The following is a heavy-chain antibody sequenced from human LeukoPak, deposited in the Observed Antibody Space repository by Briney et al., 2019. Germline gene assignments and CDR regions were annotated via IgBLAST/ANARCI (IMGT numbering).Heavy chain of an antibody. V-gene: IGHV3-23*01. D-gene: IGHD5-12*01. CDR2: ISGSGGST. J-gene: IGHJ4*02. CDR1: GFTVSSNH. Sequence: GGSLRLSCAASGFTVSSNHMTWVRQAPGKGLEWVSAISGSGGSTYYADSVKGRFTISRDNSKNTLYLQMNGLRAEDTAVYYCAKDYDVVPPDYWGQGTLVTVSS. CDR3: AKDYDVVPPDY.